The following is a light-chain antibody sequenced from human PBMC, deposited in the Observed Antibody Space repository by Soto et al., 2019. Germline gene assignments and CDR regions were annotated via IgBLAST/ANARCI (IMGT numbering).Light chain of an antibody. CDR2: DAS. J-gene: IGKJ4*01. V-gene: IGKV1-9*01. CDR1: QDISSY. CDR3: QQLDSYPIGT. Sequence: DIQLTQSPSFLSASLGDRVTITCRASQDISSYLAWYQQKPGKAPKLLIYDASTLQSGVPSRFRGSGSGTEFTLTISSLQPEDFATYSCQQLDSYPIGTFGGGTKVDIK.